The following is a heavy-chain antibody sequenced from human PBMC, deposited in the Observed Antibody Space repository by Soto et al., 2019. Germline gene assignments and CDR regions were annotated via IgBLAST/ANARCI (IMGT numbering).Heavy chain of an antibody. J-gene: IGHJ5*02. CDR1: GGSFSGYY. D-gene: IGHD5-12*01. Sequence: SETLSLTCAVYGGSFSGYYWSWIRQPPGKGLEWIGEINHSGSTNYNPSLKSRVTISVDTSKNQFSLKLSSVTAADTAVYYCARDVDIVATPLYNWFDPWGQGTLVTVSS. V-gene: IGHV4-34*01. CDR3: ARDVDIVATPLYNWFDP. CDR2: INHSGST.